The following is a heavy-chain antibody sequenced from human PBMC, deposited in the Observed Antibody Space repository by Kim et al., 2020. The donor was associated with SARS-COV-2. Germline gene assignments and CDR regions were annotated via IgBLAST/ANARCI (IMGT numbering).Heavy chain of an antibody. Sequence: SETLSLTCTVSGGSISSYYWSWIRQPPGKGLEWIGYIYYSGSTNYNPSLKSRVTISVDTSKNQFSLKLSSVTAADTAVYYCAAETMVRGVPGFDYWGQGTLVTVSS. CDR2: IYYSGST. CDR3: AAETMVRGVPGFDY. D-gene: IGHD3-10*01. CDR1: GGSISSYY. V-gene: IGHV4-59*01. J-gene: IGHJ4*02.